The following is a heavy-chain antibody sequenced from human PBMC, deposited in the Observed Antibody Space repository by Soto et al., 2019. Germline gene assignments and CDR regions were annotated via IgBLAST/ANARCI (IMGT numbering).Heavy chain of an antibody. Sequence: PSETLSLTCTVSGGSISSYYWSWIRQPPGKGLEWIGYIYYSGSTNYNPSLKSRVTISVDTSKNQFSLKLSSVTAADTAVYYCARVPPYYYDSSGYFPGSYYYYGMDVWGQGTTVTVSS. CDR3: ARVPPYYYDSSGYFPGSYYYYGMDV. V-gene: IGHV4-59*01. J-gene: IGHJ6*02. CDR2: IYYSGST. D-gene: IGHD3-22*01. CDR1: GGSISSYY.